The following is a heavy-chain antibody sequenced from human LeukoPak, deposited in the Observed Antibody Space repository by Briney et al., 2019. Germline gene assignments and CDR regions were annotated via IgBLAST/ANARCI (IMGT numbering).Heavy chain of an antibody. V-gene: IGHV1-18*01. CDR1: GYTFTSYG. D-gene: IGHD3-3*01. Sequence: GASVKVSCKASGYTFTSYGISWVRQAPGQGLEWMGWISAYNGNTNYAQKLQGRVTMTTDTSTSTAYMELRSLRSDDTAVYYCARDPRPRITIFGVVIPGDYWGQGTLVTVPS. CDR3: ARDPRPRITIFGVVIPGDY. J-gene: IGHJ4*02. CDR2: ISAYNGNT.